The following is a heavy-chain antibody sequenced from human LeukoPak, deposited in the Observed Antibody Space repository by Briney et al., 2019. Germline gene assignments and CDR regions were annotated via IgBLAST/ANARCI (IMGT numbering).Heavy chain of an antibody. CDR1: GYSISSGYY. J-gene: IGHJ6*03. V-gene: IGHV4-4*07. D-gene: IGHD3-3*01. CDR3: ARDSDYDFWSGSRYDYYMDV. CDR2: IYTSGST. Sequence: SETLSLTCAVSGYSISSGYYWGWIRPPAGKGLEWIGRIYTSGSTNYNPSLKSRVTMSVDTSKNQFSLKLSSVTAADTAVYYCARDSDYDFWSGSRYDYYMDVWGKGTTVTVSS.